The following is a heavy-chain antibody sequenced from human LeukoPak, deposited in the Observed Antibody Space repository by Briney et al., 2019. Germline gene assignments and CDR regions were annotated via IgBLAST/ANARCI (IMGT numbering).Heavy chain of an antibody. V-gene: IGHV4-39*07. CDR1: GGSISSSTYS. CDR3: ARGRGDY. J-gene: IGHJ4*02. Sequence: SETLSLTCTVSGGSISSSTYSWTWIRQPPGKGLEWIGEINHSGSTNYNPSLKSRVTISVDTSKNQFSLKLSSVTAADTAVYYCARGRGDYWGQGTLVTVSS. CDR2: INHSGST.